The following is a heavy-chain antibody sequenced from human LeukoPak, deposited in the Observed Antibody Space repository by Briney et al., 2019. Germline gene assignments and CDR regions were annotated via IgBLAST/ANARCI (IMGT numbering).Heavy chain of an antibody. CDR2: IYYSGST. J-gene: IGHJ4*02. V-gene: IGHV4-59*01. Sequence: SETLSLTCTVSGGSISGYYWSRIRQPPGKGLEWIGYIYYSGSTNYNPSLKSRVTISVDTSKNQFSLKLSSVTAADTAVYYCARKTFWSGWFSDYWGQGTLVTVSS. D-gene: IGHD3-3*01. CDR1: GGSISGYY. CDR3: ARKTFWSGWFSDY.